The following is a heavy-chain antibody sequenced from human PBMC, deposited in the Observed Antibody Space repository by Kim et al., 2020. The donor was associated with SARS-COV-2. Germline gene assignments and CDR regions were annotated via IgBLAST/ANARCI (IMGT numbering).Heavy chain of an antibody. Sequence: GGSLRLSCAASGFTFSSYSMNWVRQAPGKGLEWVSSISSSSSYIYYADSVKGRFTISRDNAKNSLYLQMNSLRAEDTAVYYCAREYRYSGFYVGEGVWGQGTTVTVSS. CDR2: ISSSSSYI. D-gene: IGHD5-12*01. V-gene: IGHV3-21*01. CDR1: GFTFSSYS. CDR3: AREYRYSGFYVGEGV. J-gene: IGHJ6*02.